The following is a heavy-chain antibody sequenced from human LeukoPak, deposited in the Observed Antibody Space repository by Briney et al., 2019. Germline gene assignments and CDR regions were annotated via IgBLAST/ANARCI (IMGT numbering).Heavy chain of an antibody. CDR1: GFTLGNYG. V-gene: IGHV3-30*18. J-gene: IGHJ6*02. Sequence: GGSLRLSCAVSGFTLGNYGMHWVRQAPGKGLEWVALISYDGSSEYYAGSVKGRFTISRDNSKITVYLQMNSLKAEDTAVYYCAKELYNYGDYGAEGLDVGGQGTTVTVSS. D-gene: IGHD4-17*01. CDR3: AKELYNYGDYGAEGLDV. CDR2: ISYDGSSE.